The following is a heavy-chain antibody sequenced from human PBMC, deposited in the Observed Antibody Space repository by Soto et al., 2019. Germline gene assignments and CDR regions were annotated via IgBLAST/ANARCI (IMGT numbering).Heavy chain of an antibody. CDR2: ISGSGGST. V-gene: IGHV3-23*01. CDR1: GFTFNTYA. CDR3: AKGASVRGVIIRYGLDV. Sequence: EVQLLESGGGLVQPGGSLRLSCAASGFTFNTYAMPWVRQDPGKGLEWVSAISGSGGSTYYADAVKGRFTISRDTSKNTLYLQMSSRRGEDTAVYYCAKGASVRGVIIRYGLDVWGQGTTVTVSS. J-gene: IGHJ6*02. D-gene: IGHD3-10*01.